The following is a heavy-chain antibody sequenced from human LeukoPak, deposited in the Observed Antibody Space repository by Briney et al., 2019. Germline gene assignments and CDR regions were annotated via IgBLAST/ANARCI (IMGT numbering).Heavy chain of an antibody. CDR3: ARYSSGYYSHFDY. V-gene: IGHV4-34*01. D-gene: IGHD3-22*01. J-gene: IGHJ4*02. CDR1: GGSFSGYY. CDR2: INHSGST. Sequence: SETLSLTCAVYGGSFSGYYWSWIRQPPGKGLEWIGEINHSGSTNCNPSLKSRVTISVDTSKNQFSLKLSSVTAADTAVYYCARYSSGYYSHFDYWGQGTLVTVSS.